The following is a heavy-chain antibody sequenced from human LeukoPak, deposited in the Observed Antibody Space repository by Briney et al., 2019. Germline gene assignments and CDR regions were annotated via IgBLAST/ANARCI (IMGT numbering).Heavy chain of an antibody. CDR2: ISGSGGST. Sequence: GGSLRLSCAASGFTFSSYAMSWVRQAPGKGLEWVSAISGSGGSTYYADSVKGRFTISRDNSKNTLYLQMNSLRAEDTAVYYCAKDGAPSQYYYDSSGYSYFDYWGQGTLVTVSS. J-gene: IGHJ4*02. CDR3: AKDGAPSQYYYDSSGYSYFDY. CDR1: GFTFSSYA. D-gene: IGHD3-22*01. V-gene: IGHV3-23*01.